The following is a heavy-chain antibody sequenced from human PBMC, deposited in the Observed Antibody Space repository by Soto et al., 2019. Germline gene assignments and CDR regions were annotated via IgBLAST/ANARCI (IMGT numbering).Heavy chain of an antibody. CDR2: IYHSGST. CDR1: GGSISSGGYS. D-gene: IGHD5-18*01. J-gene: IGHJ4*02. V-gene: IGHV4-30-2*01. CDR3: ARAAYSYGYY. Sequence: PSETLSLTCAVSGGSISSGGYSWSWIRQPPGKGLEWIGYIYHSGSTFYNPSLKSRVTISVDRSKNQFSLKLSSVTAADTAVYYCARAAYSYGYYWGQGTLVTVSS.